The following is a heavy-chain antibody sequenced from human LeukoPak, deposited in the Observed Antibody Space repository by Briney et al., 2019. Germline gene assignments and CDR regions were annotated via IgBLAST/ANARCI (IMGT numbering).Heavy chain of an antibody. CDR2: ISYDGTNK. CDR3: AKDFYDTSANGAFDI. J-gene: IGHJ3*02. V-gene: IGHV3-30*18. Sequence: GRPLRLSCVASGFTFSTYAMHWVRQAPGTGLEWVAVISYDGTNKYYADSLKGRFTISRANSKNTMYLQVNSLRPGDTAVYYCAKDFYDTSANGAFDIWGHGTMVSVSS. D-gene: IGHD2/OR15-2a*01. CDR1: GFTFSTYA.